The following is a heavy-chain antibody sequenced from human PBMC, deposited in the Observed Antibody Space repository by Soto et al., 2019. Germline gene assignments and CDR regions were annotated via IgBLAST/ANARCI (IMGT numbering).Heavy chain of an antibody. CDR3: AXXXXXXXXXXXXXXXXXXFDY. V-gene: IGHV1-46*01. CDR2: NHPTGGST. Sequence: VKVSCKASGYTFTSYYMHWVRQAPGQXXXXXXINHPTGGSTSYAQKFQGRVTMTRDTSTSTVYMELSSLRSEDTAVCYCAXXXXXXXXXXXXXXXXXXFDYCGQGTLVTVSS. CDR1: GYTFTSYY. J-gene: IGHJ4*02.